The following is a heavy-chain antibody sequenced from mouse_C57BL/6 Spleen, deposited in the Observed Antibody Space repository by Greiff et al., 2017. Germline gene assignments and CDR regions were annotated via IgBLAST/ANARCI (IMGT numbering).Heavy chain of an antibody. V-gene: IGHV5-4*03. J-gene: IGHJ4*01. D-gene: IGHD2-5*01. CDR2: ISDGGSYT. CDR3: ARGNSNYLDYAMDY. Sequence: DVKLVESGGGLVKPGGSLKLSCAASGFTFSSYAMSWVRQTPEKRLEWVATISDGGSYTYYPDNVKGRFTISRDNAKNNLYLQMSHLKSEDTAMYYCARGNSNYLDYAMDYWGQGTSVTVSS. CDR1: GFTFSSYA.